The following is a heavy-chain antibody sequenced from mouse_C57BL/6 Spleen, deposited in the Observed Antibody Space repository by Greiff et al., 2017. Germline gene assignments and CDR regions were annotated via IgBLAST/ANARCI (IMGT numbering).Heavy chain of an antibody. Sequence: QVQLKQPGAELVRPGTSVKLSCKASGYTFTSYWMHWVKQRPGQGLEWIGVIDPSDSYTNYNQKFKGKATLTVDKSSSPAYMQLSSLTSEDSAVYYCAKLREWYFDVWGTGTTVTVSS. J-gene: IGHJ1*03. V-gene: IGHV1-59*01. CDR2: IDPSDSYT. CDR1: GYTFTSYW. D-gene: IGHD1-3*01. CDR3: AKLREWYFDV.